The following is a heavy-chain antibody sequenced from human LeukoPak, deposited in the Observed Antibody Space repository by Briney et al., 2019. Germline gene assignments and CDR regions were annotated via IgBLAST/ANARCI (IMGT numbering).Heavy chain of an antibody. V-gene: IGHV3-74*01. J-gene: IGHJ4*02. CDR1: AFTFSNYW. CDR3: ARGGVQPDNLSKYYDFWSGLDSGFDY. Sequence: GGSLRLSCAASAFTFSNYWMHWVHQAPGKGLVWVSRINLDGSTTNYADSVKGRFTISRDNSKNTPYLQMNSLRAEDTAVYYCARGGVQPDNLSKYYDFWSGLDSGFDYWGQGTLVTVSS. CDR2: INLDGSTT. D-gene: IGHD3-3*01.